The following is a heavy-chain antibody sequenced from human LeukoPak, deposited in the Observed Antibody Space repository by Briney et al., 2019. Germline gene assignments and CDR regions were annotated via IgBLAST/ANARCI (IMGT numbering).Heavy chain of an antibody. D-gene: IGHD1-26*01. Sequence: SETLSLTCTVSGGSISSYYWSWIRHPPGKGLEWIGYIYYSGSTNYNPSLKSRVTISVDTSKNQFSLKLSSVTAADTAVYYCARALGAIDDYWGQGTLVTVSS. CDR1: GGSISSYY. J-gene: IGHJ4*02. CDR2: IYYSGST. CDR3: ARALGAIDDY. V-gene: IGHV4-59*01.